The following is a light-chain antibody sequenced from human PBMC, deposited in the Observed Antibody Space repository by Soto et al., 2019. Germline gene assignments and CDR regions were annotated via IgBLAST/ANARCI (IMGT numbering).Light chain of an antibody. CDR3: AAWDGSLQPWV. J-gene: IGLJ3*02. V-gene: IGLV1-44*01. Sequence: QPVLTQPPSASGTPGQRVTISCSGSSSNIGSNIVNWYQQLPGTAPKILIYTNNQRPSGVPDRFSDSKSGTSASLAISGLQSEDEADYYCAAWDGSLQPWVFGGGTKVTVL. CDR1: SSNIGSNI. CDR2: TNN.